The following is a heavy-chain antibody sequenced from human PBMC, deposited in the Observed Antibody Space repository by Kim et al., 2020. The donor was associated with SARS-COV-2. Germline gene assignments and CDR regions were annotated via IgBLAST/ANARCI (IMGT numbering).Heavy chain of an antibody. CDR1: DSTLGSYG. CDR3: VRDRWFGEDWYYDL. D-gene: IGHD3-10*01. J-gene: IGHJ2*01. CDR2: LGKGDSVK. Sequence: GGSLRLSCSAWDSTLGSYGMNWVRQAPGKALEWVAHLGKGDSVKFYKDSVQGRFIISRDSSDDTLHLQMNSLRVEDTAVYYCVRDRWFGEDWYYDLWGSGTLVTVSS. V-gene: IGHV3-33*01.